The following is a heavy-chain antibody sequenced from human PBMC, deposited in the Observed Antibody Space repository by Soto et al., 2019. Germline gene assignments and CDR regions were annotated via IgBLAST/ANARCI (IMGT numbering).Heavy chain of an antibody. CDR2: IIPIFGTA. CDR1: GGTFSSYA. CDR3: ARDIGNFWSGRLTFDP. J-gene: IGHJ5*02. V-gene: IGHV1-69*13. Sequence: ASVKVSCKASGGTFSSYAISWVRQAPGQGLEWMGGIIPIFGTANYAQKFQGRVTITADESTSTAYMELSSLRSEDTAVYYCARDIGNFWSGRLTFDPWGQGSLVTVSS. D-gene: IGHD3-3*01.